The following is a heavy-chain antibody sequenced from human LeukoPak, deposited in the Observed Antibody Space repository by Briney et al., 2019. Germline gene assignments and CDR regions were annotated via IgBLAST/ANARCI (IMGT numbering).Heavy chain of an antibody. D-gene: IGHD6-25*01. CDR3: AREGGFYRPLDY. CDR2: VHLDGRT. Sequence: RTSETLSLTCDVSGGSVTSTNWWTWFRQPPGKGLEWIGEVHLDGRTNYNPSPKSRLVMSADLPENHISLKLTSVTAADTAVYYCAREGGFYRPLDYSGQGTLVTVSS. CDR1: GGSVTSTNW. J-gene: IGHJ4*02. V-gene: IGHV4-4*02.